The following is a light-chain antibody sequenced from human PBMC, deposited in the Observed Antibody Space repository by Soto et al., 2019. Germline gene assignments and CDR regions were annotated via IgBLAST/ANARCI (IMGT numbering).Light chain of an antibody. CDR2: EVF. V-gene: IGLV2-14*01. CDR3: SSYTASSTYV. J-gene: IGLJ1*01. Sequence: QSALTQPASASGSPGQSITISCSGTSGDVGGYDYVSWYQHHPGKAPKLIIFEVFNRPSGVSNRFSGSKSGNTASLTISGLQAEDEADYYCSSYTASSTYVFGTGTKVTVL. CDR1: SGDVGGYDY.